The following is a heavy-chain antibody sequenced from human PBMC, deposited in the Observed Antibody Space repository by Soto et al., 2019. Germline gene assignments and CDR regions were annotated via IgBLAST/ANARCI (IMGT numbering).Heavy chain of an antibody. J-gene: IGHJ6*02. Sequence: PGESHKISSKGSGYNFASYWIGWVRQMPGKGLEWMGRIDPSDSYTNYSPSFQGHVTISADKSISTAYLQWSSLKASDTAMYYCARIGVAATTTTYYYGMDVWGQGTTVTVSS. CDR3: ARIGVAATTTTYYYGMDV. CDR1: GYNFASYW. CDR2: IDPSDSYT. V-gene: IGHV5-10-1*01. D-gene: IGHD2-15*01.